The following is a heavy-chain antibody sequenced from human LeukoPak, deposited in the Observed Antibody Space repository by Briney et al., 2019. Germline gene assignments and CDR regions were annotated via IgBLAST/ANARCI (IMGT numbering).Heavy chain of an antibody. J-gene: IGHJ6*02. D-gene: IGHD6-6*01. CDR3: ARDRYGSSVGGMDV. CDR2: ISSSGKYV. Sequence: GGSLRLSCSAPGFAITTYRMNWVGQAPGKGLEWVSSISSSGKYVYYGDSVKGRFTLSRDDAKNELYLQMNNLRDEDTALYFFARDRYGSSVGGMDVWGRGTTVTVSS. CDR1: GFAITTYR. V-gene: IGHV3-21*06.